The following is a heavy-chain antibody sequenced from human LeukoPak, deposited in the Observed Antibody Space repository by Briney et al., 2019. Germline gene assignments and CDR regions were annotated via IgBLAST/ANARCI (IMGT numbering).Heavy chain of an antibody. CDR3: ARDRESGYCSGGSCYSYNWFDP. Sequence: KPSETLSLTCTVSGGSISSYYWSWIRQPAGKGLEWIGRIYTSGSPNYNPSLKSRVTMSVDTSKNQFSLKLSSVTAADTAVYYCARDRESGYCSGGSCYSYNWFDPWGQGTLVTVSS. D-gene: IGHD2-15*01. CDR2: IYTSGSP. J-gene: IGHJ5*02. CDR1: GGSISSYY. V-gene: IGHV4-4*07.